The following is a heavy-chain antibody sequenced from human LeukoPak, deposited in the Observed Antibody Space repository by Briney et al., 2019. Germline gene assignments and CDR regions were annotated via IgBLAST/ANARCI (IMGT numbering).Heavy chain of an antibody. D-gene: IGHD3/OR15-3a*01. Sequence: SETLSLTCSVSGASISGYYWGWIRQPPGKGPEWIGYIHYSGSSNQSPSLRSRVTQLVDTSKNQFSLKLNSVTAADTAMYYCARHLDWDSGGDAFDFWGRGTMVTVSS. CDR3: ARHLDWDSGGDAFDF. V-gene: IGHV4-59*08. J-gene: IGHJ3*01. CDR1: GASISGYY. CDR2: IHYSGSS.